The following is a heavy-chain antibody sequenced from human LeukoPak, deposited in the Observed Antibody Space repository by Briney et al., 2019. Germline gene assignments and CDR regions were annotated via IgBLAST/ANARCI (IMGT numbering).Heavy chain of an antibody. J-gene: IGHJ6*03. Sequence: SETLSLTCTVSGGSISSYYWSWIRQPAGKGLEWIGRIYTSGSTNYNPSLKSRVTMSVDTSKNQLSLKLSSVTAADTAVYYCARDLRLGESYYYYMDVWGKGTTVTVSS. CDR3: ARDLRLGESYYYYMDV. V-gene: IGHV4-4*07. CDR2: IYTSGST. D-gene: IGHD3-16*01. CDR1: GGSISSYY.